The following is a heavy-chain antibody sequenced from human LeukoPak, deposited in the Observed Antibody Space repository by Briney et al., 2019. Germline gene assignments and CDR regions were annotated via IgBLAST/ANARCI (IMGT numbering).Heavy chain of an antibody. CDR1: GFNFSSYS. CDR2: ISSSSSYI. V-gene: IGHV3-21*01. J-gene: IGHJ4*02. CDR3: ARSGLWFGDKEDY. Sequence: PGGSLRLSCAASGFNFSSYSMNWVRQAPGKGLGWVSSISSSSSYIYYADSVKGRFTISRDNAKNSLYLQMNSLRAEDTAVYCCARSGLWFGDKEDYWGQGTLVTVSS. D-gene: IGHD3-10*01.